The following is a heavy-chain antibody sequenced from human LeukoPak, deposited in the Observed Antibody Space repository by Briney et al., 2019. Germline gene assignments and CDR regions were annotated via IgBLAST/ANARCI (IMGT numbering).Heavy chain of an antibody. V-gene: IGHV1-46*01. D-gene: IGHD6-19*01. CDR3: ARDGVAGVYYFDY. J-gene: IGHJ4*02. CDR2: INPSGGST. CDR1: GYTFPSYY. Sequence: AAVKVTCKASGYTFPSYYMHWVRQPPGQRLEWMGIINPSGGSTNYAQKFQGRVTMTRDMSTSTVYMELSSQRSEDTAVYYCARDGVAGVYYFDYWGQGTLVTVSS.